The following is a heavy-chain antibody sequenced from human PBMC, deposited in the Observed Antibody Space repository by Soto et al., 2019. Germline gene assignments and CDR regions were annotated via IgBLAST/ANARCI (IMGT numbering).Heavy chain of an antibody. CDR1: GFTFSSYG. J-gene: IGHJ4*02. CDR2: MSYDGSNK. V-gene: IGHV3-30*18. CDR3: AKVHSSAWSQPFDS. Sequence: GSLRLSCAASGFTFSSYGMHWVRQAPGKGLEWVAVMSYDGSNKYYADSVKGRFTISRDNSKNMLYLQMNSLRADDTAVYYCAKVHSSAWSQPFDSWGQGTLVTVSS. D-gene: IGHD6-19*01.